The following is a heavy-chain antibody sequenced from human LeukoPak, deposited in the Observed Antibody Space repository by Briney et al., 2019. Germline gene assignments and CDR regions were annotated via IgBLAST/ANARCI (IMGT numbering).Heavy chain of an antibody. Sequence: ASVKVSCKASGYTFTSYAMHWVRQAPGQRLEWMGWISAGNGNTKYSQKFQGRVTITRDTSASTAYMELSSLRSEDTAVYYCVSSSWYGGSFDYWGQGTLVTVSS. CDR3: VSSSWYGGSFDY. D-gene: IGHD6-13*01. CDR2: ISAGNGNT. CDR1: GYTFTSYA. V-gene: IGHV1-3*01. J-gene: IGHJ4*02.